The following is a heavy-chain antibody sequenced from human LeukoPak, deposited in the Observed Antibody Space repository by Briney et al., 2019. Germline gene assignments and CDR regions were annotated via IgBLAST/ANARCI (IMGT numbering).Heavy chain of an antibody. CDR2: ISAISGIS. D-gene: IGHD3-10*01. V-gene: IGHV3-23*01. Sequence: GGSLRLSCAASGFTFSSYAVSWVRQAPGKGLEWVSLISAISGISYYADSVKGRFTISRDNANNTLYLQMNSLRAEDTAVYYCAKVKSAMVPIFDYWGQGTQVTVSS. CDR1: GFTFSSYA. CDR3: AKVKSAMVPIFDY. J-gene: IGHJ4*02.